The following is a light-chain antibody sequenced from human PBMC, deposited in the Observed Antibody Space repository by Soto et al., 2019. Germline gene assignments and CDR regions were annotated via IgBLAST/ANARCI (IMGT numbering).Light chain of an antibody. Sequence: EIQRAQSPSTLSASVGDGFTITCLASQSISNRLAWYQQKPGKAANLLIYDASTLESWVTSRFSGSGSGTDFTLTISSLQPEDFATYYCQPSYSTPRTFGPGTKVDIK. V-gene: IGKV1-39*01. CDR2: DAS. J-gene: IGKJ1*01. CDR3: QPSYSTPRT. CDR1: QSISNR.